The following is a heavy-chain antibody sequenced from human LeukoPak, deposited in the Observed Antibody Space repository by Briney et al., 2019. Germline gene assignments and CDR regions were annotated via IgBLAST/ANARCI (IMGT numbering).Heavy chain of an antibody. V-gene: IGHV3-11*04. CDR3: AKWELYSGFYYIDY. J-gene: IGHJ4*02. CDR2: ISSSGSTI. CDR1: GFTFSDYY. D-gene: IGHD1-26*01. Sequence: GGSLRLSCAASGFTFSDYYMSWIRQAPGKGLEWVSYISSSGSTIYYADSVKGRFTISRDNAKSSLYLQMNSLRAEDTAVYYCAKWELYSGFYYIDYWGQGTLATVSS.